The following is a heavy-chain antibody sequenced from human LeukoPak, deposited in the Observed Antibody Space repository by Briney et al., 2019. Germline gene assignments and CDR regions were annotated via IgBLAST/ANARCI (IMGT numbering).Heavy chain of an antibody. D-gene: IGHD6-19*01. J-gene: IGHJ4*02. CDR3: ARDSADSGWLDY. CDR2: ISSSGSPI. CDR1: GFTFSSYE. V-gene: IGHV3-48*03. Sequence: GGSLRLSCAASGFTFSSYEMNWVRQAPGKGLEWVSYISSSGSPIYYADSVKGRFTISRDNVKNSLYLQMNNLRAEDTAVYYCARDSADSGWLDYWGQGTLVTVSS.